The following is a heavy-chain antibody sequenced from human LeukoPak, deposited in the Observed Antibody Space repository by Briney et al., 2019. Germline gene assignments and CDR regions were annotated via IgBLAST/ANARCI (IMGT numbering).Heavy chain of an antibody. D-gene: IGHD3-22*01. CDR3: ARGNFWVVITPNWFDP. V-gene: IGHV1-2*02. Sequence: ASVKVSCKASGYTFTGYYMHWVRQAPGQGLGWMGWINPNSGGTNYAQKFQGRVTMTRDTSISTAYMELSRLRSDDTAVYYCARGNFWVVITPNWFDPWGQGTLVTVSS. J-gene: IGHJ5*02. CDR1: GYTFTGYY. CDR2: INPNSGGT.